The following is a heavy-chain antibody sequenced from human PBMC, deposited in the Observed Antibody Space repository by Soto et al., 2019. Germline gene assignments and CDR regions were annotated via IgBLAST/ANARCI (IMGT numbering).Heavy chain of an antibody. J-gene: IGHJ4*02. D-gene: IGHD3-22*01. V-gene: IGHV2-5*02. CDR3: AHRFYESYSPRLIYFDY. Sequence: LPLAKPTQTLTLIWTLSGFSLSTSGVGVGWIRQPPGKPLEWLARIYLDDDKRYSPSMRSRLTITKDTSKNQVVLTMNKLEPVDTATYYCAHRFYESYSPRLIYFDYWGQGTLVTVSS. CDR2: IYLDDDK. CDR1: GFSLSTSGVG.